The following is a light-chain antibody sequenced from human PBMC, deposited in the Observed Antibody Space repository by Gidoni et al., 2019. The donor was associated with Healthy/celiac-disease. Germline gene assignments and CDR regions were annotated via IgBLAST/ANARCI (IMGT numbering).Light chain of an antibody. Sequence: SSELTQDAAVSVALGQTVRITCPGDRLRSYYASWYLQKPGQATVLVVYGKNNRPSGIPDRFSGSSSGNTASLTISGAQAEDAADYFCNSRDSGGNHPNVVFGGGTKLTVL. J-gene: IGLJ2*01. CDR2: GKN. CDR1: RLRSYY. CDR3: NSRDSGGNHPNVV. V-gene: IGLV3-19*01.